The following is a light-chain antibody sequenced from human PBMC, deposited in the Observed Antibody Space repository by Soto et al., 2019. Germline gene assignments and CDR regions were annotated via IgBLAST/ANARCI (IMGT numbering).Light chain of an antibody. CDR3: QQSYSTPRT. Sequence: DIQMTQSPSSVSASVGDRVTITCRASQSISSYLNWYQQKPGKAPKLLIYKASNLEDGVPTRFSGSGSGTDFTLTISSLQPEDFATYYCQQSYSTPRTFGQGTKVDIK. CDR1: QSISSY. J-gene: IGKJ1*01. V-gene: IGKV1-39*01. CDR2: KAS.